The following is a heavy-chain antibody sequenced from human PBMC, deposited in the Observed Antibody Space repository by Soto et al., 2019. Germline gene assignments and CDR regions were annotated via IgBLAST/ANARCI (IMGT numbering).Heavy chain of an antibody. CDR1: GYTFASYA. CDR3: ARDVGGMDV. V-gene: IGHV1-3*01. D-gene: IGHD2-15*01. Sequence: SVKVACKTYGYTFASYAMHWVRQDRGQRLEWMGWINAGNGNTKYSQKFQGRVTITRDTSASTAYMELSSLRSEDTVVYFCARDVGGMDVWSQGTTVTVSS. J-gene: IGHJ6*02. CDR2: INAGNGNT.